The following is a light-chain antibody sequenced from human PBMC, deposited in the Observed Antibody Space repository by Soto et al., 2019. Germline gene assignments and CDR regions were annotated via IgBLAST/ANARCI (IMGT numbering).Light chain of an antibody. V-gene: IGKV3-11*01. CDR2: DAS. J-gene: IGKJ1*01. Sequence: EILLTPSPATLSLSPGESATLSCRASQSVSSYLAWYQQKPGQAPRLLIYDASNRATGIPARFSGSGSGTDFTLTISRLEPEDFAVYYCQHYGSSWTFGQGTKVDIK. CDR1: QSVSSY. CDR3: QHYGSSWT.